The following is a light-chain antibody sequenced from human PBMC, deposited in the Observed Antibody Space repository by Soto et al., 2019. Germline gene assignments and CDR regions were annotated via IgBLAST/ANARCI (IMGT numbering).Light chain of an antibody. CDR2: AAS. CDR3: QQRYSNPQR. V-gene: IGKV1-5*01. CDR1: QSISSW. J-gene: IGKJ1*01. Sequence: DIPMTQSPSTLPASVGERATLTCRASQSISSWLAWYQQKPGQAPRVLIYAASTWQSWFPSRFSGSGSGTEGTITISSLQQDESATDYCQQRYSNPQRFGQGTRVDIK.